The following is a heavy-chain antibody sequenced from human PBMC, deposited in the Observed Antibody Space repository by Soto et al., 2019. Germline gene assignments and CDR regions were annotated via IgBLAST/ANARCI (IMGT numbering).Heavy chain of an antibody. CDR1: GYAFTRFT. V-gene: IGHV1-3*04. D-gene: IGHD2-21*02. CDR3: ARPKDYNDCLDL. J-gene: IGHJ4*02. CDR2: INTGNGHT. Sequence: QAQLVQSGAEVQKPGASVKVSCKASGYAFTRFTIHWVRQAPGQRLEWMGSINTGNGHTRFLLKFQGLVPFTRDTSAYTAYIELSRLSEDTAVYYCARPKDYNDCLDLWGQGTLVTVTS.